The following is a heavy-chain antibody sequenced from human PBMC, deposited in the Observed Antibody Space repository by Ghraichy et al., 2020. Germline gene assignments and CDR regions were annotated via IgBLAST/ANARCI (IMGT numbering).Heavy chain of an antibody. CDR2: ISYDGSNK. V-gene: IGHV3-30*18. CDR1: GFTFSSYG. CDR3: AKDSGSYQYNWFDP. D-gene: IGHD1-26*01. Sequence: GGSLRLSCAASGFTFSSYGMHWVRQAPGKGLEWVAVISYDGSNKYYADSVKGRFTISRDNSKNTLYLQMNSLRAEDTAVYYCAKDSGSYQYNWFDPWGQGTLVTVSS. J-gene: IGHJ5*02.